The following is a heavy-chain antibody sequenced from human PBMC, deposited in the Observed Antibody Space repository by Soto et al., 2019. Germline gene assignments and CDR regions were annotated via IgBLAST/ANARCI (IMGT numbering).Heavy chain of an antibody. J-gene: IGHJ6*02. Sequence: SVKVSCKSSGGSFSNHAISWVRQAPGQGLEWMGGIIPTYETSNYARQFQGRVKISADDSTSTAYMELISLRFEDTAVYYCASDYGDRNYYYYGMDVRGQGTTVTVSS. CDR3: ASDYGDRNYYYYGMDV. CDR2: IIPTYETS. CDR1: GGSFSNHA. D-gene: IGHD4-17*01. V-gene: IGHV1-69*13.